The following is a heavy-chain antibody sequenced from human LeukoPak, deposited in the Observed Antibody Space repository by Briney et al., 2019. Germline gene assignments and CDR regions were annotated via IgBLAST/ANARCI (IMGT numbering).Heavy chain of an antibody. CDR1: GFTFSSYA. CDR3: AKRFGVLLWFGEGYYFDY. D-gene: IGHD3-10*01. Sequence: PGGSLRLSCAASGFTFSSYAMSWVRQAPGKGLEWVSAISGSGGSTYYADSVKGRFTISRDNSKNTLYLQMNSLRAEDTAVYYCAKRFGVLLWFGEGYYFDYWGQGTLVTVSS. J-gene: IGHJ4*02. CDR2: ISGSGGST. V-gene: IGHV3-23*01.